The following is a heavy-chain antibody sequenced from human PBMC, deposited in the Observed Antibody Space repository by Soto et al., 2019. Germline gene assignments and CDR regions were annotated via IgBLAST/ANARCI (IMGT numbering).Heavy chain of an antibody. Sequence: EVQLVQSGGNLVNPGGSLTLSCATSGLTFSGAWLSWVRQAPGKGLEWVGRIKGKVDGGATDYAAPVKGRFVISRDYSKETLYLQINRLKTEDTAVYFCTTDVTGSYGGDYWGQGTPVTVSS. J-gene: IGHJ4*02. CDR2: IKGKVDGGAT. V-gene: IGHV3-15*01. CDR1: GLTFSGAW. CDR3: TTDVTGSYGGDY. D-gene: IGHD3-10*01.